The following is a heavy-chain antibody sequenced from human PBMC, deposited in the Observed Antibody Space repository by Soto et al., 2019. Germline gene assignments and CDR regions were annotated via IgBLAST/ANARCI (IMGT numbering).Heavy chain of an antibody. V-gene: IGHV4-39*01. CDR1: GGSISSSSYY. CDR3: ARLASLYYFDY. J-gene: IGHJ4*02. CDR2: IYYSGST. Sequence: SETLSLTCTVSGGSISSSSYYWGWIRQPPGKGLEWIGSIYYSGSTYYNPSLKSRVTISVDTSKNQFSLKLSSVTAADTAVYYCARLASLYYFDYWGQGTLVTVSS.